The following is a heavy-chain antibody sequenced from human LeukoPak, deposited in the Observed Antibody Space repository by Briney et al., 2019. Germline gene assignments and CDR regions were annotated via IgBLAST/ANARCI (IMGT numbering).Heavy chain of an antibody. D-gene: IGHD1-26*01. CDR2: ISWDSTNR. CDR1: GFTFSSYT. V-gene: IGHV3-21*01. CDR3: ARDEGRGRRWQSGTYLSDAFDI. J-gene: IGHJ3*02. Sequence: PGGSLRLSCAASGFTFSSYTMHWVRQAPGKGLEWVSLISWDSTNRYYAESVKGRFTISRDNAKNSLSLQMNSLRAEDTAVYYCARDEGRGRRWQSGTYLSDAFDIWGQGTMVTVSS.